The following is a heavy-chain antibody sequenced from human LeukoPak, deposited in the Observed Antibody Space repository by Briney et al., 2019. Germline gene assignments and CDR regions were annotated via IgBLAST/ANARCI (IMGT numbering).Heavy chain of an antibody. CDR3: ARGAMVRGVIMGPFDY. J-gene: IGHJ4*02. Sequence: GGSLGLSCAASGFTFSNYIMNWVRQAPGKGLEWVSSISSSSSYIYYADSVKGRFTISRDNAKNSLYLQMNSLRAEDTAVYYCARGAMVRGVIMGPFDYWGQGTLVTVSS. D-gene: IGHD3-10*01. CDR2: ISSSSSYI. V-gene: IGHV3-21*01. CDR1: GFTFSNYI.